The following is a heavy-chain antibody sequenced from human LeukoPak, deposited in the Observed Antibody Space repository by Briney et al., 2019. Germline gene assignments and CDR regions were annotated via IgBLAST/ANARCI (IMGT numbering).Heavy chain of an antibody. CDR3: ARRRQQLVVDY. V-gene: IGHV4-39*01. CDR1: GGSINSSSYY. CDR2: ISYSGST. Sequence: SETLSLTCTVSGGSINSSSYYWGWIRQPPGKGLEWIGSISYSGSTYYIPSLKSRVTISVDTSRNQFSLNLSSVTAADTAVYYCARRRQQLVVDYWGQGTLVTVSS. D-gene: IGHD6-13*01. J-gene: IGHJ4*02.